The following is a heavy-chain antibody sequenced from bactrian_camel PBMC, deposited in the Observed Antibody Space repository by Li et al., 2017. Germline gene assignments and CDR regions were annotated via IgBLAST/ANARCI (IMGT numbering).Heavy chain of an antibody. CDR3: AADPAMGWVSPPTY. J-gene: IGHJ4*01. Sequence: HVQLVESGGGSVQAGGSLKLSCACSGYICSDYGTAWYRQTPGKKRELVSSISSAGSTYYADSVKGRFTISQDRAKITLYLQMNDLKTEDTAVYYCAADPAMGWVSPPTYWGQGTQVTVS. CDR1: GYICSDYG. CDR2: ISSAGST. V-gene: IGHV3S53*01. D-gene: IGHD5*01.